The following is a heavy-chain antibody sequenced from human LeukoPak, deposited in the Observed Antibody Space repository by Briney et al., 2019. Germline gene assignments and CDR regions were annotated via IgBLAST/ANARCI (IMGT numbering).Heavy chain of an antibody. CDR1: GFTFSSYS. Sequence: PGRSLRLSCAASGFTFSSYSMNWVRQAPGKGLEWVSYISSSSSTIYYADSVKGRFTISRDNAKNSLYLQMNSLRAEDTAVYYCARAGSSGFYGSGSSNFDFWGQGTLVTVSS. V-gene: IGHV3-48*04. D-gene: IGHD3-10*01. J-gene: IGHJ4*02. CDR3: ARAGSSGFYGSGSSNFDF. CDR2: ISSSSSTI.